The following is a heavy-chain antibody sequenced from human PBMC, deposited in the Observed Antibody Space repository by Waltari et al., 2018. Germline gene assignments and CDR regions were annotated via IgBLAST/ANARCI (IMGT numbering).Heavy chain of an antibody. J-gene: IGHJ3*02. CDR1: GFTFSSYG. CDR2: RWYDGSNK. CDR3: ASYRYDLQSNDAFDI. D-gene: IGHD1-26*01. Sequence: QVQLVESGGGVVQPGRSLRLSCAASGFTFSSYGMHWVRQAPGKGLEWVAVRWYDGSNKYYADSVKGRFTISRDNSKNTLYLQMNSLRAEDTAVYYCASYRYDLQSNDAFDIWGQGTMVTVSS. V-gene: IGHV3-33*01.